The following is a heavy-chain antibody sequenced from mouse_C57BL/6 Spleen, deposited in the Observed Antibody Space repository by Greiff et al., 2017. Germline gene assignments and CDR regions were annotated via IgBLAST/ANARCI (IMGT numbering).Heavy chain of an antibody. CDR2: IYPGDGDT. CDR1: GYAFSSSW. D-gene: IGHD1-1*01. J-gene: IGHJ4*01. CDR3: ARDYGSRWAMDY. V-gene: IGHV1-82*01. Sequence: QVRLKQSGPELVKPGASVKISCKASGYAFSSSWMNWVKQRPGKGLEWIGRIYPGDGDTNYNGKFKGKATLTADKSSSTAYMQLSSLTSEDSAVYFCARDYGSRWAMDYWGQGTSVTVSS.